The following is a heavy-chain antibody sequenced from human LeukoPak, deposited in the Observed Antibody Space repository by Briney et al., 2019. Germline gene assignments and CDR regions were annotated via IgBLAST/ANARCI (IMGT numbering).Heavy chain of an antibody. J-gene: IGHJ4*02. Sequence: ASVTVSCTASGGTFSSYAISWVRQAPGQGLEWMGGIIPIFGTANYAQKFQGRVTITADESTSTAYMELSSLRSEDTAVYYCARDLGYSSSWYRRYFDYWGQGTLVTVSS. D-gene: IGHD6-13*01. CDR3: ARDLGYSSSWYRRYFDY. V-gene: IGHV1-69*13. CDR2: IIPIFGTA. CDR1: GGTFSSYA.